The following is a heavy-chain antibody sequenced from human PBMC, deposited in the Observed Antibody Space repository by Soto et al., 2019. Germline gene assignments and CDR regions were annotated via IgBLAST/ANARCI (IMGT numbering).Heavy chain of an antibody. J-gene: IGHJ6*03. D-gene: IGHD3-10*01. Sequence: SETLSLTCTVSGGSISSGGYYWSWIRQHPGKGLEWIGYIYYSGSTYYNPSLKSRVTISVDTSKNQFSLKLSSVTAADTAVYYCAREGGQDYYGSGSYAYYYYYMDVWGKGTTVTVSS. CDR3: AREGGQDYYGSGSYAYYYYYMDV. CDR2: IYYSGST. CDR1: GGSISSGGYY. V-gene: IGHV4-31*03.